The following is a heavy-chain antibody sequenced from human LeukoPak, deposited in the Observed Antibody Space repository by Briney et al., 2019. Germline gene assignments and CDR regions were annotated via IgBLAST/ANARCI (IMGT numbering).Heavy chain of an antibody. Sequence: GASVKVSCRASGYTFTSYDINWVRQATGQGLEWMGWINPNSGGTNYAQKFQGRVTVTRDTSTSTAYMELSRLRSDDTAVYYCARSGERWLQRYYFDYWGQGTLVTVSS. V-gene: IGHV1-2*02. CDR1: GYTFTSYD. CDR3: ARSGERWLQRYYFDY. J-gene: IGHJ4*02. CDR2: INPNSGGT. D-gene: IGHD5-24*01.